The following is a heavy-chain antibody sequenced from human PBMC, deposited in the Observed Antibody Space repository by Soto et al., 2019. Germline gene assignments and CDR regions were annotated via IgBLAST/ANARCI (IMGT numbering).Heavy chain of an antibody. D-gene: IGHD1-26*01. CDR2: INHSGST. CDR3: ARGRVVGATYYYYYYGMDV. J-gene: IGHJ6*02. Sequence: QVQLQQWGAGLLKPSETLSLTCAVYGGSFSGYYWSWIRQPPGKGLEWIGEINHSGSTNYNPSLKSRVTIAVDTSKNQFSLKLSSVTAADTAVYYCARGRVVGATYYYYYYGMDVWGQGTTVTVSS. CDR1: GGSFSGYY. V-gene: IGHV4-34*01.